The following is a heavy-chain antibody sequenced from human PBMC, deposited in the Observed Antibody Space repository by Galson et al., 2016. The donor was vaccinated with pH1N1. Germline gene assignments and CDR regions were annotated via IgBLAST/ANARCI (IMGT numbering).Heavy chain of an antibody. CDR2: INPNSGGT. Sequence: SVKVSCKAPGYSFSNYYIHWVRQAPGQGLEWMGWINPNSGGTKYAQKFKGRVTMIRDASTTTGYMELSRLTSDDTAVYYCAKDRNNYDSSGYYTYYYYGLDVWGQGTTVIVSS. CDR3: AKDRNNYDSSGYYTYYYYGLDV. J-gene: IGHJ6*02. CDR1: GYSFSNYY. D-gene: IGHD3-22*01. V-gene: IGHV1-2*02.